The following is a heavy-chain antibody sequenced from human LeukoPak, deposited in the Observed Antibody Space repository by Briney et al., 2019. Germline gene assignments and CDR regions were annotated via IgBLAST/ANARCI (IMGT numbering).Heavy chain of an antibody. CDR1: GFTFSTYG. CDR2: IKQDGSEK. Sequence: PGRSLRLSCAASGFTFSTYGMHWVRQAPGKGLEWVANIKQDGSEKSYVGSVTGRFTISRDNAKNSLYMQMNSLRAEDTAVYYCARVWGFGYFDYWGQGTLVTVSS. J-gene: IGHJ4*02. V-gene: IGHV3-7*01. CDR3: ARVWGFGYFDY. D-gene: IGHD3-10*01.